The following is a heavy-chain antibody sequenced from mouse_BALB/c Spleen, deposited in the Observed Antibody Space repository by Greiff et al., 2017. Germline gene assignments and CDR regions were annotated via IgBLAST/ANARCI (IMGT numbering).Heavy chain of an antibody. CDR2: IYPGNSDT. D-gene: IGHD6-1*01. V-gene: IGHV1-5*01. CDR1: GYSFTSYW. J-gene: IGHJ2*01. CDR3: TRDSHGDYFDY. Sequence: EVQLQQSGTVLARPGASVKMSCKASGYSFTSYWMHWVKQRPGQGLEWIGAIYPGNSDTSYNQKFKGKAKLTAVTSASTAYMELSSLTNEDSAVYYCTRDSHGDYFDYWGQGTTLTVSS.